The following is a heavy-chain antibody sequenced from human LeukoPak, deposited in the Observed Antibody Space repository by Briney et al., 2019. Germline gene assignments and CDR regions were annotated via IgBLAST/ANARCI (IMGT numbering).Heavy chain of an antibody. J-gene: IGHJ4*02. V-gene: IGHV4-34*01. Sequence: SETLSLTCAVYGGSFSGYYWSWIRQPPGKGLEWIGEINHSGSTNYNPSLKSRVTISVDMSKNQFSLKLSSVTAADTAVYYCARRLGSLAVAEYYFDYWGQGTLVTVSS. D-gene: IGHD6-19*01. CDR2: INHSGST. CDR3: ARRLGSLAVAEYYFDY. CDR1: GGSFSGYY.